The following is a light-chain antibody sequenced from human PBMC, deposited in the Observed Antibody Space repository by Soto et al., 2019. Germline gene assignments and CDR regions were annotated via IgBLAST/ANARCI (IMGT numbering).Light chain of an antibody. J-gene: IGKJ3*01. V-gene: IGKV3-20*01. Sequence: EIVLTQSPGTLSLSPGERATLSCMASQSVSSSYLAWYQQKPGQTPRLLFYGASRRATGIPDRFSGSGSGTDFTLTISRLEPEDFAVYYCQQYGSSPFTFGPGTKVDIK. CDR1: QSVSSSY. CDR2: GAS. CDR3: QQYGSSPFT.